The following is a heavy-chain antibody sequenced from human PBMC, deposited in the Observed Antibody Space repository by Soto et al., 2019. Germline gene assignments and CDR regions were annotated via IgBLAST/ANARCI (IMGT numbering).Heavy chain of an antibody. CDR2: ISAYNGNT. J-gene: IGHJ6*02. CDR3: ARENYHGSGSYYRHYYYYGMDV. D-gene: IGHD3-10*01. V-gene: IGHV1-18*01. Sequence: ASVEVSCKXSGYTFTSYGISWVRQAPGQGLEWMGWISAYNGNTNYAQKLQGRVTMTTDTSTSTAYMELRSLRSDATAVYYCARENYHGSGSYYRHYYYYGMDVWGQGTTVNVSS. CDR1: GYTFTSYG.